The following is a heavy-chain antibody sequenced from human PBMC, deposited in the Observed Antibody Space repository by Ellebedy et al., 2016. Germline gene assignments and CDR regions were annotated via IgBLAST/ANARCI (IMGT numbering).Heavy chain of an antibody. D-gene: IGHD3-22*01. CDR1: GFLFDDYA. CDR3: AKAITMIDPYYFDY. V-gene: IGHV3-43*01. Sequence: GGSLRLSCTASGFLFDDYAMHWVRQAPGEGLEWVSLINWDGTFTYYADSVKGRFTISRDNSKNSLYLQMNSLGTEDSALYYCAKAITMIDPYYFDYWGQGTLVTVSS. J-gene: IGHJ4*02. CDR2: INWDGTFT.